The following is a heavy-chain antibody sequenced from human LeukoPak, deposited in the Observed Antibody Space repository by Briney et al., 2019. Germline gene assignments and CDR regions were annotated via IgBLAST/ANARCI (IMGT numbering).Heavy chain of an antibody. D-gene: IGHD3-10*01. CDR2: IYYSGST. J-gene: IGHJ4*01. CDR1: GGSISSGDYY. V-gene: IGHV4-31*03. CDR3: ARGLYYGSGTYNYFDY. Sequence: PSQTLSLTCTVSGGSISSGDYYWSWIRQHPGKGLEWIGYIYYSGSTYYTPSLKSRVTISVDTSKKQFSLKLNSVTAADAAVYYCARGLYYGSGTYNYFDYWGQGTLVTVSS.